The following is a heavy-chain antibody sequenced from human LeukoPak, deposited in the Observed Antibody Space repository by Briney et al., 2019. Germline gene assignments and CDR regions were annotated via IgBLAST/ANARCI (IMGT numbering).Heavy chain of an antibody. V-gene: IGHV4-59*01. CDR1: GGSISSYY. J-gene: IGHJ4*02. CDR2: IYYSGST. D-gene: IGHD3-16*01. CDR3: ARDDGGLDY. Sequence: SETLSLTCTVSGGSISSYYWSWIRQPPGKGLEWIGYIYYSGSTNYNPSLKSRVTISVDTFKNQFSLKLSSVTAADTAVYYCARDDGGLDYWGQGTLVTVSS.